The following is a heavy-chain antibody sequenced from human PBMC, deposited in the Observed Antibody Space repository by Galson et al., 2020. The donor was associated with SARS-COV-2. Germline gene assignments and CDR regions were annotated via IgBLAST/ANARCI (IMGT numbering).Heavy chain of an antibody. J-gene: IGHJ6*02. V-gene: IGHV4-61*01. D-gene: IGHD6-13*01. CDR1: GGYVSSGTYF. Sequence: PSETLSPTCTVSGGYVSSGTYFWSWLRQPTGKRLEWIAYIYYSGSTNYNPSLKSRVTISIDTSKNQFSLKLSSVTAADTAVYFCARAANFYYDEMDVWCQGTTVTVTS. CDR2: IYYSGST. CDR3: ARAANFYYDEMDV.